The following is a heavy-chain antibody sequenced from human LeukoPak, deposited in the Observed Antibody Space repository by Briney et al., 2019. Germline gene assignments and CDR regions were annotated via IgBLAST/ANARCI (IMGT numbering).Heavy chain of an antibody. CDR3: AREFLDAFDI. V-gene: IGHV3-48*03. J-gene: IGHJ3*02. CDR2: IIGTGSTK. Sequence: QSGGSLRLSCAASGITLSSYEMNWVRQALGKGLEWVSYIIGTGSTKYYADSVKGRFTISRDNAKNSVYLQMNSLRAEDTAVYYCAREFLDAFDIWGQGTMVTVSS. CDR1: GITLSSYE.